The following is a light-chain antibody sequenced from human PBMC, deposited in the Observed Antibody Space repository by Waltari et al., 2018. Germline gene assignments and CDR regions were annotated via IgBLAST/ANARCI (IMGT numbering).Light chain of an antibody. V-gene: IGKV1-27*01. CDR2: DAS. CDR1: QDISDS. CDR3: QKYDYAPLT. J-gene: IGKJ1*01. Sequence: DIQMTQSPSSLSASVGDRVTITCRASQDISDSLARYQQKPGKVPKLLIFDASTLQSGVPSRFRGGGSGTDFTLTITSLQPEDVATYYCQKYDYAPLTFGQGTKVEVK.